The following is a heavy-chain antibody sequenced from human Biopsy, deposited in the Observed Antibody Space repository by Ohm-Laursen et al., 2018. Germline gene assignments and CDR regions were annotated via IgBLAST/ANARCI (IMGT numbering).Heavy chain of an antibody. J-gene: IGHJ6*02. CDR3: ATSGAADSWGNYYGMDV. V-gene: IGHV3-30*03. CDR2: ISDDGRNK. CDR1: GFSFSSYG. D-gene: IGHD3-16*01. Sequence: SLRLSCAAPGFSFSSYGMHWVRQAPGKGLEWVAVISDDGRNKYYIDSVRGRFTISRDNSKNTLYLQMNSLRAEDTAVYYCATSGAADSWGNYYGMDVWGQGTTVTVSS.